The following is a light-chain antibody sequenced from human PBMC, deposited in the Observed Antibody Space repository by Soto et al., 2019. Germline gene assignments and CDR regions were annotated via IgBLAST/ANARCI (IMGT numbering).Light chain of an antibody. CDR2: SDT. Sequence: SYELTQPPSVSVAPGKTASISCGGNNIGSKGVHWYQQKPGQAPVLVIYSDTDLPPVIPERFSGSNSANLATLTISRVEAGYEADYYGPVWDSARAHVVFGGGTTLTVL. J-gene: IGLJ2*01. CDR3: PVWDSARAHVV. CDR1: NIGSKG. V-gene: IGLV3-21*04.